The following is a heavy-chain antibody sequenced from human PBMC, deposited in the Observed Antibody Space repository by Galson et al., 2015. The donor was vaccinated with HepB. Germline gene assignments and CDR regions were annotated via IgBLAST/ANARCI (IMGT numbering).Heavy chain of an antibody. V-gene: IGHV3-23*01. D-gene: IGHD2-15*01. CDR3: VRGWSMDV. CDR1: GFTFSTYA. Sequence: SLRLSCAASGFTFSTYAMTWVRQAPGRGLEWVSSISGPGGSTNYADSVKGRFTISRDNSENTLYLQMNSLRADDTAAYHCVRGWSMDVWGQGTTVTVSS. J-gene: IGHJ6*02. CDR2: ISGPGGST.